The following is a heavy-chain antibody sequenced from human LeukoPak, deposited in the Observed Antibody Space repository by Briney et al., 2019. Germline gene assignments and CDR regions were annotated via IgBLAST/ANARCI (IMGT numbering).Heavy chain of an antibody. V-gene: IGHV3-48*02. Sequence: GGSLILSCATSGFTFSNAWMNWVRQAPGKGLQWVSYISGSSNSIYYADSVKGRFTISRDNAKNSLYLQMKSLRDEDTAVYYCARSGYNYGYLFDYWGQGTLVTVSS. J-gene: IGHJ4*02. CDR2: ISGSSNSI. CDR1: GFTFSNAW. D-gene: IGHD5-18*01. CDR3: ARSGYNYGYLFDY.